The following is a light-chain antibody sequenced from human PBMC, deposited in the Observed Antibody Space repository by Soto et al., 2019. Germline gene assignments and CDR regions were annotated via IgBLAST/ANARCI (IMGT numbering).Light chain of an antibody. CDR3: QQYNTYSSLT. CDR1: PSISSW. CDR2: DAS. Sequence: IQMTESPSTLSASVGARVTITCRASPSISSWLAWYQQKLGRAPRLLXYDASSXXSGVPSRFSGSGYGTELTLTISSLQPDDFATYYCQQYNTYSSLTFGGGTKVDIK. V-gene: IGKV1-5*01. J-gene: IGKJ4*01.